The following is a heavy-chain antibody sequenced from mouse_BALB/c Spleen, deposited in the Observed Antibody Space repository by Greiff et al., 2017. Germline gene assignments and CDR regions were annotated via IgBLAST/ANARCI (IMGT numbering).Heavy chain of an antibody. V-gene: IGHV1S22*01. CDR1: GYTFTSYW. CDR3: TRGDGRRGFAY. CDR2: IYPGSGST. J-gene: IGHJ3*01. D-gene: IGHD1-1*01. Sequence: LQQPGSELVRPGASVKLSCKASGYTFTSYWMHWVKQRHGQGLEWIGNIYPGSGSTNYDEKFKSKGTLTVDTSSSTAYMHLSSLTSEDSAVYYCTRGDGRRGFAYWGQGTLVTVSA.